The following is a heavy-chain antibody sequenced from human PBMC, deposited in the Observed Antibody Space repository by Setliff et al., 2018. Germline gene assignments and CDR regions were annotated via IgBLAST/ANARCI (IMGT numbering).Heavy chain of an antibody. D-gene: IGHD3-10*01. V-gene: IGHV4-38-2*01. CDR2: IFQSGNT. CDR1: GSSIISDYY. CDR3: ATLLANYGSGMDV. J-gene: IGHJ6*02. Sequence: TLSLTCAVSGSSIISDYYWVWIRQPPGRGLEWIGSIFQSGNTYYNPSLKSRVTISVDTSKNQFSLKVNSVTAADTAVYYCATLLANYGSGMDVWGQGTTVTVSS.